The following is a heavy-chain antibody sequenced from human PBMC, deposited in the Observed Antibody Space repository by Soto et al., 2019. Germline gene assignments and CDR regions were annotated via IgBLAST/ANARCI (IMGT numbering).Heavy chain of an antibody. CDR1: GGSISSEGYY. CDR2: IYYSGTT. CDR3: ARGRGYSHGPYYFDY. V-gene: IGHV4-31*03. J-gene: IGHJ4*01. D-gene: IGHD5-18*01. Sequence: KPSETLSLTCTVSGGSISSEGYYWSWFRQLPGKGLEWIGDIYYSGTTYHNPSLRSRLTISGDASKNQFSLKLSSVTDADTALYYCARGRGYSHGPYYFDYWRPGTLVTASS.